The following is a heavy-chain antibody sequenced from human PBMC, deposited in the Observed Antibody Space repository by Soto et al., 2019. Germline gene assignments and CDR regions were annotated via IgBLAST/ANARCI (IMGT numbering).Heavy chain of an antibody. Sequence: SETLSLTCSVSGGSISSADYFWTWIRQSPGKGLEWIGYIYYSGATHYSPSLRPRATISIDTSKNQFSLRLISVTAADTALYFCARDKDLEPTVWGYWGQGIQVTV. V-gene: IGHV4-30-4*01. D-gene: IGHD7-27*01. CDR3: ARDKDLEPTVWGY. J-gene: IGHJ4*02. CDR1: GGSISSADYF. CDR2: IYYSGAT.